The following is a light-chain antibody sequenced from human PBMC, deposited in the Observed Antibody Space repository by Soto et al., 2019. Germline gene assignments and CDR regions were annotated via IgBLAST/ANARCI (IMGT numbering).Light chain of an antibody. Sequence: QSVLTQPPSVSGAPGQRVTISCTGSSSNIGAGYDVHWYQQLPGTAPKLLIYGNSNRPSGVPDRFSGSKSGTSACLAITGLQAEDEADYYCQSYDSSLVFGGGTKLTVL. CDR3: QSYDSSLV. CDR2: GNS. J-gene: IGLJ2*01. V-gene: IGLV1-40*01. CDR1: SSNIGAGYD.